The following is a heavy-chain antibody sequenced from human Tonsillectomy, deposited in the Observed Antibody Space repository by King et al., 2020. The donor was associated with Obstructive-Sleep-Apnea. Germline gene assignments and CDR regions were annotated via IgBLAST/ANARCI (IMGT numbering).Heavy chain of an antibody. J-gene: IGHJ4*02. V-gene: IGHV4-34*01. CDR1: GGSFSFYS. CDR3: ASGEVYYGDYDY. D-gene: IGHD4-17*01. Sequence: VQLQQWGAGLLKPSETLSLTCAVYGGSFSFYSLSWIRQPPGKGLDWIGEINHSGSATYNPSLKDRVTISVDTSKNQFSLKLSSVTAADTAVYYCASGEVYYGDYDYWGQGTLVTVSS. CDR2: INHSGSA.